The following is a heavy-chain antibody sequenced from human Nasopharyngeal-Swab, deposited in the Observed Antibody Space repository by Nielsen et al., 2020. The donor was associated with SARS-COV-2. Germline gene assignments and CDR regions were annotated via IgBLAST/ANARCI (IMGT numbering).Heavy chain of an antibody. CDR3: PRVDYYYYGMDV. CDR2: IYYSGST. Sequence: WIRQPPGKGLEWIGYIYYSGSTNYNPSLKSRVTISVDTSKNQFSLKLSSVTAADTAVYYCPRVDYYYYGMDVWGQGTTVTVSS. J-gene: IGHJ6*02. V-gene: IGHV4-59*01.